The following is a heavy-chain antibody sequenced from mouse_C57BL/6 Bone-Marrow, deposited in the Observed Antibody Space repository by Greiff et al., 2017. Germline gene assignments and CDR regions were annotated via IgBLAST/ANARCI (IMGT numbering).Heavy chain of an antibody. Sequence: VQLQQSGAELARPGASVKLSCKASGYTFTSYGISWVKQRTGQGLEWIGEIYPRSGNTYYNEKFKGQATLTADKSSSTAYMELRSLTSEDSAVXFCARVGNYNYYAMDYWGQGTSVTVSS. D-gene: IGHD2-1*01. CDR1: GYTFTSYG. CDR3: ARVGNYNYYAMDY. J-gene: IGHJ4*01. CDR2: IYPRSGNT. V-gene: IGHV1-81*01.